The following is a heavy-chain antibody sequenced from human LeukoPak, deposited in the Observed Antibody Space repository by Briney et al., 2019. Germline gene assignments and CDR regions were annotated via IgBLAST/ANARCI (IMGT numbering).Heavy chain of an antibody. D-gene: IGHD2/OR15-2a*01. CDR2: INPNSGGT. J-gene: IGHJ5*02. CDR3: ARDNDYFNWFDP. CDR1: GYTLTELS. V-gene: IGHV1-2*02. Sequence: ASVKVSCKVSGYTLTELSMHWVRQAPGKGLEWMGWINPNSGGTNYAQKFQGRVTMTRDTSISTAYMELSRLRSDDTAVYYCARDNDYFNWFDPWGQGTLVTVSS.